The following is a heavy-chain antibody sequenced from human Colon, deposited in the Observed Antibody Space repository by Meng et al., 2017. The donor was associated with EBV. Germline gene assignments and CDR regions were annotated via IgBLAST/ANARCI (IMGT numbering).Heavy chain of an antibody. CDR2: IYHSGST. J-gene: IGHJ4*02. CDR1: GGSISSVYW. V-gene: IGHV4-4*02. D-gene: IGHD5-18*01. Sequence: QVRLPGSGPGLVTPSETLSLTCAVSGGSISSVYWWTWVRQSPGKGLEWIGEIYHSGSTNYNPSLKSRVTISVDKSKNQFSLKLTSVTAADTAVYYCARGGYYSFDYWGQRTLVTVSS. CDR3: ARGGYYSFDY.